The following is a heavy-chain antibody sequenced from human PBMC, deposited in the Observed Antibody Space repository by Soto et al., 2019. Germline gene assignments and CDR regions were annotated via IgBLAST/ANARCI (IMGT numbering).Heavy chain of an antibody. CDR3: ARDSFYCGGRYCYHYSFYMDV. J-gene: IGHJ6*03. D-gene: IGHD2-21*01. V-gene: IGHV1-3*01. Sequence: QVHLVQAGAEVRKPGASVQVSCKASGYNFSSHDIHWVRQAPGQGLEWMGWINAGNGNTRYSQKFQDRITMTRDASASTAYMELSSLRSEDTAIYYCARDSFYCGGRYCYHYSFYMDVWGKGTTVTVSS. CDR2: INAGNGNT. CDR1: GYNFSSHD.